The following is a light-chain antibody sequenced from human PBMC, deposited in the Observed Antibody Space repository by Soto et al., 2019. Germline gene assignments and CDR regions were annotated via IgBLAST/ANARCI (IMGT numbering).Light chain of an antibody. CDR2: DAS. CDR1: QDIHNR. Sequence: DIHMTQSPSSLSASVGDRVIITCRASQDIHNRLGWYQQKPGEAPKLLIYDASSLESGVPSRFSGSGSGTEFTLTISSLQPDDFATYYCQQYNHYSGLTFGGGTMADIK. CDR3: QQYNHYSGLT. J-gene: IGKJ4*01. V-gene: IGKV1-5*01.